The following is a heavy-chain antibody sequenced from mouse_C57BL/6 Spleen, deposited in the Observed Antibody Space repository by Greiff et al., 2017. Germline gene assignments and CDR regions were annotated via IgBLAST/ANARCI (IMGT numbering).Heavy chain of an antibody. V-gene: IGHV5-6*01. J-gene: IGHJ4*01. Sequence: EVHLVESGGDLVKPGGSLKLSCAASGFTFSSYGLSWVRQTPDKRLEWVATISSGGSYTYYPDSVKGRFTISRDNAKNTLYLQMSSLKSEDTAMYYCARHTYYDYERNYAMDYWGQGTSV. D-gene: IGHD2-4*01. CDR1: GFTFSSYG. CDR2: ISSGGSYT. CDR3: ARHTYYDYERNYAMDY.